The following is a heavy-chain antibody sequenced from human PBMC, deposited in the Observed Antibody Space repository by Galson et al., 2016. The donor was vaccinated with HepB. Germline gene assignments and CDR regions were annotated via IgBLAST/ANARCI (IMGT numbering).Heavy chain of an antibody. J-gene: IGHJ6*02. CDR1: GFTFSSNW. CDR3: ARDTKGRVEVVVAANYYYYYGMDV. CDR2: IKPDGSGK. Sequence: SLRLSCAASGFTFSSNWMGWVRQSPGKGLEWVGNIKPDGSGKYYADSVKGRFTISRDNARNSLYLQMSSLRAEDTAIYYCARDTKGRVEVVVAANYYYYYGMDVWGQGTTVTVSS. D-gene: IGHD2-15*01. V-gene: IGHV3-7*03.